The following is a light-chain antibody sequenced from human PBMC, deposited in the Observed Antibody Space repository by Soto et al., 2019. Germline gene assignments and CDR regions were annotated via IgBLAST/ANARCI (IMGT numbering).Light chain of an antibody. J-gene: IGKJ1*01. CDR2: VAS. Sequence: ERMMTHSPPTPSVSPGGRATPSSRARQSVSSNLPWYQQKPAHAPRLLIYVASTRATGIPARFGGSGSGTEFTLTISILQSEDFAVYYCKQYNNWRRTFGQGTKVDIK. CDR1: QSVSSN. CDR3: KQYNNWRRT. V-gene: IGKV3-15*01.